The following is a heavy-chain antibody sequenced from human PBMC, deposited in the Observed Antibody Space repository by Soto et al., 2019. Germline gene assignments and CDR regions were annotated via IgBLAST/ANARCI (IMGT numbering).Heavy chain of an antibody. V-gene: IGHV1-2*02. J-gene: IGHJ5*02. CDR1: GYTFTGYY. Sequence: ASVKVSCKASGYTFTGYYMHWVRQAPGQGLEWMGWINPNSGGTDYAQKFQGRVTMTRDTSISTAYMELSRLRSDDTAVYYCAGGVLSGSYYNWLDPWGQGTPVTVYS. CDR2: INPNSGGT. CDR3: AGGVLSGSYYNWLDP. D-gene: IGHD1-26*01.